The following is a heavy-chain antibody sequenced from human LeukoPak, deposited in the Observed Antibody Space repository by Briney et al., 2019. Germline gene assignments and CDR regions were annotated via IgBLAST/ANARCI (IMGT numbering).Heavy chain of an antibody. CDR3: ARGREYSSSYGVDY. J-gene: IGHJ4*02. V-gene: IGHV4-34*01. D-gene: IGHD6-6*01. CDR2: INHSGST. CDR1: GFSFSSYS. Sequence: GSLRLSCAASGFSFSSYSMNWVRQPPGKGLEWIGEINHSGSTNYNPSLKSRVTISVDTSKNQFSLKLSSVTATDTAVYYCARGREYSSSYGVDYWGQGTLVTVSS.